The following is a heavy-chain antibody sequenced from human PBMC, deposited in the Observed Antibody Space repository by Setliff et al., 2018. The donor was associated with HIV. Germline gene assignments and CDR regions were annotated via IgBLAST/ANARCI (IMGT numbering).Heavy chain of an antibody. CDR1: GGAITNSRHY. CDR3: ARGKHAFSNYGSSDYFYYMDV. D-gene: IGHD4-4*01. Sequence: SETLSLTCAVSGGAITNSRHYWVWIRQSPGKGLEWIGTRISDSATTSVNPSLKSRVTISLDTSKKRFSLKVVSVTAADTAIYYCARGKHAFSNYGSSDYFYYMDVWGKGTTVTVSS. V-gene: IGHV4-39*07. CDR2: ISDSATT. J-gene: IGHJ6*03.